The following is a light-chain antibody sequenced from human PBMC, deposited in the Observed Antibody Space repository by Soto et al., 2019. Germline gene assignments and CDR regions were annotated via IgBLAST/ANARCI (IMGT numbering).Light chain of an antibody. Sequence: EILLTQSPATLSLSPGERATLSCRASQSVYSYLAWYQQRSGQAPRLLIYDASNRATGIPARFSGSGSGTDFTLTIGSLEPEDFAVYYCQQRSNWPLTFGGGP. CDR1: QSVYSY. V-gene: IGKV3-11*01. J-gene: IGKJ4*01. CDR3: QQRSNWPLT. CDR2: DAS.